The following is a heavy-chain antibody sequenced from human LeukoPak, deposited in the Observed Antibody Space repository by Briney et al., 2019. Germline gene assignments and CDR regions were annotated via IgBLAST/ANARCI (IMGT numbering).Heavy chain of an antibody. J-gene: IGHJ4*02. Sequence: GASVKVSCKASGFTFTDYYMHWVRQAPGQGLEWMGWINPNSGGANYAQKFQGRVGMTRDTSIRTAYMELSSLRSDDTAVYYCAREDRYSYHFWGQGTLVTVSS. V-gene: IGHV1-2*02. CDR2: INPNSGGA. CDR3: AREDRYSYHF. D-gene: IGHD5-18*01. CDR1: GFTFTDYY.